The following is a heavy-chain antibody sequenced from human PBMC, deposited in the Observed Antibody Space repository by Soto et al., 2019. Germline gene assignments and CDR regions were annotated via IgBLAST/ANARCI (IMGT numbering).Heavy chain of an antibody. J-gene: IGHJ6*02. CDR2: ISAYNGNT. CDR3: ARDQVTYYDFLSGGPGYYYYGMDV. V-gene: IGHV1-18*01. D-gene: IGHD3-3*01. Sequence: ASVKVSCKASGYTFTSYGISWVRQAPGQGLEWMGWISAYNGNTNYAQKLQGRVTMTTDTSTSTAYMELRSLRSDDTAVYYCARDQVTYYDFLSGGPGYYYYGMDVWGQGTTVTVSS. CDR1: GYTFTSYG.